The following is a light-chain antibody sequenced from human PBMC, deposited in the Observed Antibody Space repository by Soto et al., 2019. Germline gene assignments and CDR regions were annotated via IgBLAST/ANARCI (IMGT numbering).Light chain of an antibody. CDR1: SSNIGSNY. J-gene: IGLJ3*02. CDR2: RNN. Sequence: QSVLTQPPSASGTPGQRVTISCSGSSSNIGSNYVYWYQQLPGTAPKLLIYRNNQRPSGGPDRFSGSKSGTSASLAISGLRSEDEADYYCAAWDDSLSGRVFGGGTKVTVL. V-gene: IGLV1-47*01. CDR3: AAWDDSLSGRV.